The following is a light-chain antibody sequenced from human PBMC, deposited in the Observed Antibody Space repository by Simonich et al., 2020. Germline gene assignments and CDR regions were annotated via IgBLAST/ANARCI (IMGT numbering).Light chain of an antibody. CDR3: CSYAGSSTLV. J-gene: IGLJ3*02. Sequence: QSPLTQPAPVSGSPGPWITLPCTGTSSDVGGYNYVSWYQQHPGKAPKLMIYDVSNRPSGVSNRFSGSKSGNTASLTISGLQAEDEADYYCCSYAGSSTLVFGGGTKLTVL. V-gene: IGLV2-14*03. CDR1: SSDVGGYNY. CDR2: DVS.